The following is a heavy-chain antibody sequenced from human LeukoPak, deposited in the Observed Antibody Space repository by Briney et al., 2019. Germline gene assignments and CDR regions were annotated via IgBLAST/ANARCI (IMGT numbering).Heavy chain of an antibody. CDR2: IRVSRSYI. Sequence: PGGSLRLSCAASGFTFSSYGINWVRQAPGKGLEWVSSIRVSRSYIYYADSVKGRFTISRDNGKNSMYLQMNSLRAEDTAVYYCARAHSGYSSGYAVYWGEGTLVTV. CDR3: ARAHSGYSSGYAVY. CDR1: GFTFSSYG. D-gene: IGHD5-18*01. J-gene: IGHJ4*02. V-gene: IGHV3-21*04.